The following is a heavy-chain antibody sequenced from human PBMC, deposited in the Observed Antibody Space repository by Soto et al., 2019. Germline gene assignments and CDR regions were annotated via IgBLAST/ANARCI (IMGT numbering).Heavy chain of an antibody. Sequence: QVQLVQSGAEVQKPGSSVKVSCKASGGSFSSNAISWVRQAPGQGLEWMGGIIPILGSANYAQKFQDRLTITADGSTTTTYMELNSLRSEDAAVYYWASRERVDAFDIWGQGTVVTVSS. CDR3: ASRERVDAFDI. J-gene: IGHJ3*02. D-gene: IGHD1-26*01. CDR1: GGSFSSNA. V-gene: IGHV1-69*01. CDR2: IIPILGSA.